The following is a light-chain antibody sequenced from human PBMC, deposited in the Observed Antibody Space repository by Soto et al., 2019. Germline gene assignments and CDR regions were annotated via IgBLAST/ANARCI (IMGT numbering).Light chain of an antibody. CDR2: AAS. J-gene: IGKJ4*01. Sequence: DLQMTQSPSSVPASVGDRVTITCRASQGIRNWLAWYQQTPGKAPELLIFAASSMQSGVPSRFSGRGSGTEFTLTIDSLQPEDFATYYCQQTDSFPLSFGGGTKVEFK. CDR3: QQTDSFPLS. CDR1: QGIRNW. V-gene: IGKV1D-12*01.